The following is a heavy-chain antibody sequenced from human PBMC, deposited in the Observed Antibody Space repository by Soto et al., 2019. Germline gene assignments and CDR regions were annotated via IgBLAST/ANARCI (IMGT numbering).Heavy chain of an antibody. Sequence: QVQLVQSGAEVKKPGSSVKVSCKASGGTFSSYTISWVRQAPGQGLEWMGRIIPILGIANYAQKFQGRVTITADKSTSTAHMELSSLRSEDTAVYYCARGLDGGWFDPWGQGTLVTVSS. V-gene: IGHV1-69*02. CDR2: IIPILGIA. CDR1: GGTFSSYT. D-gene: IGHD4-17*01. CDR3: ARGLDGGWFDP. J-gene: IGHJ5*02.